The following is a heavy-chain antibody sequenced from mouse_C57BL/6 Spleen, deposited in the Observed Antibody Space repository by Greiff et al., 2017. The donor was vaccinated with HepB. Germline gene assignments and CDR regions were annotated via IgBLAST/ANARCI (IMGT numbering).Heavy chain of an antibody. V-gene: IGHV1-82*01. CDR3: ARSPPPYYGMSHLYFDV. CDR2: IYPGDGDT. Sequence: VQLQQSGPELVKPGASVKISCKASGYAFSSSWMNWVKQRPGKGLEWIGRIYPGDGDTHYNGKFKGKATLTADKSSSTSYMQLSSLTSADSAVYFCARSPPPYYGMSHLYFDVWGTGTTVTVSS. D-gene: IGHD1-1*01. J-gene: IGHJ1*03. CDR1: GYAFSSSW.